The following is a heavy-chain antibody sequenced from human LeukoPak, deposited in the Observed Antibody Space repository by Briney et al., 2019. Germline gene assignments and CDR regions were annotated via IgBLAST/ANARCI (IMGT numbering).Heavy chain of an antibody. J-gene: IGHJ4*02. V-gene: IGHV1-69*13. CDR2: IIPIFGTA. CDR1: GGTFSSYA. D-gene: IGHD3-22*01. CDR3: ARSPYPSYYYDSSGYYNY. Sequence: GASVKVSCKASGGTFSSYAISWVRQAPGQGLEWMGGIIPIFGTANYAQKFQGRVTITADESTSTAYMELSSLRSEDTAVYYCARSPYPSYYYDSSGYYNYWGQGTLVTVSS.